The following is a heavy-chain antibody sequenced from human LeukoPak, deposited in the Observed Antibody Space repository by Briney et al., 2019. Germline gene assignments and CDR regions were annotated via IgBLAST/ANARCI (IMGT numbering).Heavy chain of an antibody. CDR1: GYSFTRYW. Sequence: GESLQISFKGSGYSFTRYWIGWVRQMPGKGLEWMGIIYPGDSDTRYSPSFQGQVTISADKSINTAYLQWSSLKASDTAMYYCARRRSSSWLDYWGQGTLVTVSS. V-gene: IGHV5-51*01. CDR2: IYPGDSDT. J-gene: IGHJ4*02. D-gene: IGHD6-13*01. CDR3: ARRRSSSWLDY.